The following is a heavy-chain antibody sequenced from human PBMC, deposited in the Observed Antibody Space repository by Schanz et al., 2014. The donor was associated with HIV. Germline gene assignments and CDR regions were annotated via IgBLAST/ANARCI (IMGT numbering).Heavy chain of an antibody. CDR1: GGSFSSYA. J-gene: IGHJ4*02. CDR2: IIPIFGTA. Sequence: QVQLVQSGSEVKKPGSPVKVSCKASGGSFSSYAINWVRQAPGQGLEWMGGIIPIFGTANYAQKFQGRVTITADESTSTAYMELNSLRAEDTAEYYCAKELTPHYPGATTGVLDYWGQGTLVTVSS. V-gene: IGHV1-69*01. D-gene: IGHD1-26*01. CDR3: AKELTPHYPGATTGVLDY.